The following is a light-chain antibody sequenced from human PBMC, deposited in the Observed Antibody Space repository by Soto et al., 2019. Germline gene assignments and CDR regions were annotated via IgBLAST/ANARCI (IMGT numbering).Light chain of an antibody. Sequence: QSVLTQPPSASASLGASVTLTCTLSSGYSNYKVDWYQQRPGKGPRFVMRVGTGGIVGSKGDGIPDRFSVLGSGLNRYLTIKNIQEEDESDCHCGADHGSGSNFVSVVFGGGPKLTVL. J-gene: IGLJ2*01. CDR1: SGYSNYK. CDR2: VGTGGIVG. CDR3: GADHGSGSNFVSVV. V-gene: IGLV9-49*01.